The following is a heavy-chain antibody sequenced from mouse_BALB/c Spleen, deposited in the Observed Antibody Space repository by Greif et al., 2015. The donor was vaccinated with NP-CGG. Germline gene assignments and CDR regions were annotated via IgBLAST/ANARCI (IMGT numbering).Heavy chain of an antibody. Sequence: VKLVESGPGLVAPSQSLSITCTVSGFSLTSYGVHWVRQPPGKGLEWLGVIWAGGSTNYNSALMSRLSISKDNSKSQVFLKMNSLQTDDTAMYYCAREAYYRYDDYAMDYWGQGTSVTVSS. J-gene: IGHJ4*01. CDR3: AREAYYRYDDYAMDY. V-gene: IGHV2-9*02. CDR2: IWAGGST. CDR1: GFSLTSYG. D-gene: IGHD2-14*01.